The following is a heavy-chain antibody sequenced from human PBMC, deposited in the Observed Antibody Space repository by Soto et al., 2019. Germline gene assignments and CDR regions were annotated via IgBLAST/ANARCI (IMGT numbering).Heavy chain of an antibody. J-gene: IGHJ5*02. CDR3: ARVVVPTTVTTSNWFDP. D-gene: IGHD4-17*01. CDR2: INPSGGST. Sequence: ASVKVSCKASGYTFTTYNMHWVRQAPGQGLEWMGIINPSGGSTNYAQRFQGRVTMTSDTSTSTVYMELSSLRTDDTAVYYCARVVVPTTVTTSNWFDPWGEGTLVTVSS. V-gene: IGHV1-46*01. CDR1: GYTFTTYN.